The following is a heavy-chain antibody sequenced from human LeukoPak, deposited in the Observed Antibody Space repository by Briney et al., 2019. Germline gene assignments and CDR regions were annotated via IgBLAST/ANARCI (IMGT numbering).Heavy chain of an antibody. J-gene: IGHJ4*02. CDR1: GGSFSGSY. D-gene: IGHD1-26*01. Sequence: PSETLSLTCAVYGGSFSGSYWSWIRQPPGKGLECIGEINHSGSTNHNPSPKSRVTISVDTSKKQFSLKLTSMTAAGTAVYYCAREAGATTTYYFDYWGQGTLVTVSS. CDR2: INHSGST. CDR3: AREAGATTTYYFDY. V-gene: IGHV4-34*01.